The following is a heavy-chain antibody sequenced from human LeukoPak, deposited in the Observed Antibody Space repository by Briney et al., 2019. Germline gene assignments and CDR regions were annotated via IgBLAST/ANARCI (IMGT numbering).Heavy chain of an antibody. Sequence: SETLSLTCTVSGGSISSGGYYWSWIRQHPGKGLEWFGYIYYSGSTYYNPSLKSRVTISVDTSKNQFSLKLSSVTAADTAVYYCARDHPQKVQHWGQGTLVTVSS. CDR1: GGSISSGGYY. J-gene: IGHJ1*01. CDR3: ARDHPQKVQH. CDR2: IYYSGST. V-gene: IGHV4-31*03.